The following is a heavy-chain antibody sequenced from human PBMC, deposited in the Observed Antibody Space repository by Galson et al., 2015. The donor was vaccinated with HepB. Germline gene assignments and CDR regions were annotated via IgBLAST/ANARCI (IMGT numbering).Heavy chain of an antibody. J-gene: IGHJ4*02. Sequence: SLRLSCAASGFTISNHAMSWVRQAPGSGLEWVSSLSYSGGYYADSVKGRFTISRDNSNNMLHLQMNSLRAEDTAQYYCAKDALRISSGSTFHNWGQGTLVTVSA. D-gene: IGHD6-19*01. CDR1: GFTISNHA. CDR2: LSYSGG. CDR3: AKDALRISSGSTFHN. V-gene: IGHV3-23*01.